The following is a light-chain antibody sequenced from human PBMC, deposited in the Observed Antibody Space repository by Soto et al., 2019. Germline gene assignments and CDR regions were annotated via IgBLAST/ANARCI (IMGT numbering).Light chain of an antibody. CDR1: QSVSIN. J-gene: IGKJ1*01. CDR3: QQFGGSPRT. Sequence: EIVMTQSPATLSVSPWERATLSCRASQSVSINLAWYQQKPDQAPRLLIYRVFNRATGIPDRFSGSGSGTDFTLTISRLEPEDFAVYYCQQFGGSPRTFGRGTKVDIK. V-gene: IGKV3-20*01. CDR2: RVF.